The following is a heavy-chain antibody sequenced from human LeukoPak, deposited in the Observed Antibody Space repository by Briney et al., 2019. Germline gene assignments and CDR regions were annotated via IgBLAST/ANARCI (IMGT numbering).Heavy chain of an antibody. V-gene: IGHV1-18*04. J-gene: IGHJ4*02. CDR1: GYTFTGYY. CDR3: ARDGVLGSCGY. CDR2: ISAYNGDT. D-gene: IGHD2-2*01. Sequence: GASVKVSCKASGYTFTGYYMHWVRQAPGQGLEWMGWISAYNGDTNYAEKLQGRVTMTTDTSTSTAYMELGSLRSDDTAVYYCARDGVLGSCGYWGQGTLVTVSS.